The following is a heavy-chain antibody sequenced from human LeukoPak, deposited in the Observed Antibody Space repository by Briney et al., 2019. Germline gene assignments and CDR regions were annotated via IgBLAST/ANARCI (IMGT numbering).Heavy chain of an antibody. CDR3: ARGAASGWYLHYYYYMDV. CDR2: ISSSSSTI. Sequence: GGSLRLSCAASGFTFSSYSMNWVRQAPGKGLEWVSYISSSSSTIYYADSVKGRFTISRDNAKNSLYLQMNSLRAEDTAVYYCARGAASGWYLHYYYYMDVWGKGTTVTVSS. CDR1: GFTFSSYS. J-gene: IGHJ6*03. V-gene: IGHV3-48*04. D-gene: IGHD6-19*01.